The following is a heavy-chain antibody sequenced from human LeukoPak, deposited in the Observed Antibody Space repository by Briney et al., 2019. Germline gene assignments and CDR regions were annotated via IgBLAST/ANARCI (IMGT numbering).Heavy chain of an antibody. Sequence: GGSLRLSCAASGFTFSSYSMNWVRQAPGKGLEWVSSISSSRSYIYYADSVKGRFTISRDNAKNSLYLQMNSLRAEDTAVYYCARMVYSGYDLNYFDYWGQGTLVTVSS. V-gene: IGHV3-21*01. D-gene: IGHD5-12*01. CDR1: GFTFSSYS. CDR3: ARMVYSGYDLNYFDY. J-gene: IGHJ4*02. CDR2: ISSSRSYI.